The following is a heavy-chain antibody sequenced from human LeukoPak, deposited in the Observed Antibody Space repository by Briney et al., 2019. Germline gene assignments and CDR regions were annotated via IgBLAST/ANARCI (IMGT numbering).Heavy chain of an antibody. V-gene: IGHV1-18*01. Sequence: GASVKVSCTASGYTFTSYGISWVRQAPGQGLEWMGWISAYNGNTNYAQKLQGRVTMTTDTSTSTAYMELRSLRSDDTAVYYCARVVGDYGGNYFDYWGQGTLVTVSS. D-gene: IGHD4-23*01. J-gene: IGHJ4*02. CDR2: ISAYNGNT. CDR1: GYTFTSYG. CDR3: ARVVGDYGGNYFDY.